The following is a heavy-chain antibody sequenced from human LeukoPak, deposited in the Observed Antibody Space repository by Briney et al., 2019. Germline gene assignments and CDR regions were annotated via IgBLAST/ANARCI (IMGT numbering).Heavy chain of an antibody. J-gene: IGHJ4*02. D-gene: IGHD6-6*01. CDR3: ARDVSSIASFDY. CDR2: TNGDGSDT. Sequence: VSRTNGDGSDTSYADSVKGRFTISRDSATNTLYLQMNSLRAEDTAIYYCARDVSSIASFDYWGQGSLVTVSS. V-gene: IGHV3-74*01.